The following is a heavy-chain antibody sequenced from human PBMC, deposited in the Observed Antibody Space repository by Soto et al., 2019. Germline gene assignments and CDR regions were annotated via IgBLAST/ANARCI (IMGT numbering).Heavy chain of an antibody. V-gene: IGHV1-8*01. CDR3: ARDRPGYYDSSGPDDAFDI. Sequence: ASVKVSCKASGYTFTSYDINWVRQATGQGLEWMGWMNPNSGNTGYAQKLQGRVTMTTNTSTSTAYMELRSLRSDDTAVYYCARDRPGYYDSSGPDDAFDIWGQGTMVTV. CDR1: GYTFTSYD. D-gene: IGHD3-22*01. J-gene: IGHJ3*02. CDR2: MNPNSGNT.